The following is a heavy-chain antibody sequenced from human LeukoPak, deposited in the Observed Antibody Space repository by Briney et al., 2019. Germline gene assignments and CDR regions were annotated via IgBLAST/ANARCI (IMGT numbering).Heavy chain of an antibody. Sequence: ASLKVSCKTSGYSFRAYHLHWVRQAPGQGLEWMGWINPSTAGTNYAQKFQGRVTMTRDTSISTAYMELSRLRSDDTAVYYCARENYDSSGYHFNWFDPWGQGTLVTVSS. CDR3: ARENYDSSGYHFNWFDP. J-gene: IGHJ5*02. V-gene: IGHV1-2*02. CDR1: GYSFRAYH. D-gene: IGHD3-22*01. CDR2: INPSTAGT.